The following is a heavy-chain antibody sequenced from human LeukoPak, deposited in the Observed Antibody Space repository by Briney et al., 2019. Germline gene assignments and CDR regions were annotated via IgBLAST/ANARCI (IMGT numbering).Heavy chain of an antibody. CDR1: GGSFSGYY. J-gene: IGHJ4*02. CDR2: INHSGST. CDR3: ARAKKTGDAGFR. D-gene: IGHD4-17*01. Sequence: KPSETLSLTCAVYGGSFSGYYWGWIRQPPGKGLEWIGEINHSGSTNYNPSLKSRVTISVDTSKNQFSLKLSSVTAADTAVYYCARAKKTGDAGFRWGQGTLVTVSS. V-gene: IGHV4-34*01.